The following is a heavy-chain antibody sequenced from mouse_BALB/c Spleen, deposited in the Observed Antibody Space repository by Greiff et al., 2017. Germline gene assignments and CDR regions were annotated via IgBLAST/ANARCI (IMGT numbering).Heavy chain of an antibody. Sequence: EVMLVESGAELVKPGASVKLSCTASGFNIKDTYMHWVKQRPEQGLEWIGRIDPANGNTKYDPKFQGKATITADTSSNTAYLQLSSLTSEDTAVYYCAHITTVVARAMDYWGQGTSVTVSS. J-gene: IGHJ4*01. CDR1: GFNIKDTY. CDR2: IDPANGNT. CDR3: AHITTVVARAMDY. V-gene: IGHV14-3*02. D-gene: IGHD1-1*01.